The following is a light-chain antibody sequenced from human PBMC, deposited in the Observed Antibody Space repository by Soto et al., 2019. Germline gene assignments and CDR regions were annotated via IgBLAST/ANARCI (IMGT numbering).Light chain of an antibody. V-gene: IGKV3-11*01. CDR2: AAS. CDR3: QQRSNLNT. J-gene: IGKJ5*01. Sequence: EIVLTQSPGTLSLSPGERATLSCRASQSVTNDLVWYQRKPGQAPRLLIYAASTRATGVPARFSGSGSGTDFTLTISSLEPEDFAVYYCQQRSNLNTFGQGTRLEIK. CDR1: QSVTND.